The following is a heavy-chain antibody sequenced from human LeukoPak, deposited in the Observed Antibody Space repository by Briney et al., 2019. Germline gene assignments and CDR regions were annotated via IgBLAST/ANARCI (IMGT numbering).Heavy chain of an antibody. Sequence: IPSETLSLTCTVSGGSMSSGGYYWSWIRQHPGKGLEWIGYIYYSGSTYYNPSLKSRITISVDTSKDQFSLKLSSVTAADTAVYYCARVESRDGCRPGLWWFDPWGQGTLVTVSS. CDR2: IYYSGST. J-gene: IGHJ5*02. CDR3: ARVESRDGCRPGLWWFDP. D-gene: IGHD5-24*01. V-gene: IGHV4-31*03. CDR1: GGSMSSGGYY.